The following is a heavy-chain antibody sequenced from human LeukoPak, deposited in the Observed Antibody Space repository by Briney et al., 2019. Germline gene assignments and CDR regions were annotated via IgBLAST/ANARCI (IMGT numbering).Heavy chain of an antibody. CDR3: ARVTFWSAYSVDC. V-gene: IGHV4-30-4*08. Sequence: ASQTLSLTCTVSGGSISSGDYYWSWIRQPPGEGLEWIGYIYYSGSTYYNPSLKSRASISVDTSENEFSLKLTSVTAADTAVYYCARVTFWSAYSVDCWGQGTLVTVSS. CDR1: GGSISSGDYY. D-gene: IGHD3-3*01. CDR2: IYYSGST. J-gene: IGHJ4*02.